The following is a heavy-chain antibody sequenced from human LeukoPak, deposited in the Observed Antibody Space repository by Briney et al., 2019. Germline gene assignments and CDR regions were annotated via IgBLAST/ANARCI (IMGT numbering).Heavy chain of an antibody. CDR3: ARVGDGESPFGVGYYYYGMDV. J-gene: IGHJ6*02. CDR2: IYPGDSDT. D-gene: IGHD3-3*01. Sequence: GESLQISCKGSGYIFTSYWIGWVRQMPGKGLEWMGIIYPGDSDTRYSPSFQGQVTISADKSISTAYLQWSSLKASDTAMYYCARVGDGESPFGVGYYYYGMDVWGQGTTVTVSS. CDR1: GYIFTSYW. V-gene: IGHV5-51*01.